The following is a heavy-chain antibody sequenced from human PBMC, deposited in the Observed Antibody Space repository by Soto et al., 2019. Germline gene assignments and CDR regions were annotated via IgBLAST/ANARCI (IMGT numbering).Heavy chain of an antibody. Sequence: SETLSLTCTVSGGSISSYYWSWIRQPPGKGLEWIGYIYYSGSTNYNPSLKSRVTISVDTSKNQFSLKLSSVTAADTAVYYCAVLYSSGWYNRWFDPWGQGTLVTVSS. D-gene: IGHD6-19*01. CDR2: IYYSGST. CDR3: AVLYSSGWYNRWFDP. J-gene: IGHJ5*02. CDR1: GGSISSYY. V-gene: IGHV4-59*01.